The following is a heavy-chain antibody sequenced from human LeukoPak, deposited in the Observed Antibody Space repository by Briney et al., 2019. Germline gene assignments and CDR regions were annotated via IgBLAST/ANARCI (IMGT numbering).Heavy chain of an antibody. V-gene: IGHV1-8*03. CDR1: GYTFTSYD. CDR2: MNPNSGNT. Sequence: ASVKVSCKASGYTFTSYDINWVRQATGQGLEWMGWMNPNSGNTGHAQKFQGRVTITRNTSISTAYMELSSLRSEDTAVYYCARNKVGNWFDPWGQGTLVTVSS. D-gene: IGHD5-12*01. J-gene: IGHJ5*02. CDR3: ARNKVGNWFDP.